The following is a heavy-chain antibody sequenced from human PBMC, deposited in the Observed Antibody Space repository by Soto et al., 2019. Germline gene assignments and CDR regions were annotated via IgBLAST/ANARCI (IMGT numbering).Heavy chain of an antibody. J-gene: IGHJ4*02. CDR1: GFTFSSYA. Sequence: GGSLRLSCAASGFTFSSYAMSWVRQAPGKGLEWVSAISGSGGSTNYADSVKGRFTISRDNSKNTLYLQMNSLRAEDTAVYYCAKGSLRFLELYYFDYWGQGTLVTVSS. CDR2: ISGSGGST. D-gene: IGHD3-3*01. V-gene: IGHV3-23*01. CDR3: AKGSLRFLELYYFDY.